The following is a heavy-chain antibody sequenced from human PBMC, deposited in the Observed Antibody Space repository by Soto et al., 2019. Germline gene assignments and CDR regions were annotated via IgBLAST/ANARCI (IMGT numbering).Heavy chain of an antibody. CDR3: ATRGLPNYYYYGMDV. V-gene: IGHV1-69*12. CDR2: IIPMFGTA. CDR1: GGTFSSYA. Sequence: QVQLVQSGAEVKKPGSSVKVSCKASGGTFSSYAISWVRQAPGQGLEWMGGIIPMFGTANYAQKFQGRVTITADESAITAYMELSSLRYEDTAVYYCATRGLPNYYYYGMDVWRQGTTVTVSS. J-gene: IGHJ6*01. D-gene: IGHD5-18*01.